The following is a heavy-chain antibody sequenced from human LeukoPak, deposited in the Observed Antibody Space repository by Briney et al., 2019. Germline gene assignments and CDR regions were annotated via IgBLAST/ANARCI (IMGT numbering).Heavy chain of an antibody. V-gene: IGHV3-64*01. CDR1: GFSVSSNY. CDR3: ARVRGYCGGGACHLHYYDY. CDR2: ISSDVTST. D-gene: IGHD2-15*01. Sequence: GGSLRLSCAASGFSVSSNYMSWVRQAPGTGLEFVSGISSDVTSTYYSNSVKGRFTISRDNSKNTLYLQMGSLRAEDMAVYYCARVRGYCGGGACHLHYYDYWGQGTLVTVSS. J-gene: IGHJ4*02.